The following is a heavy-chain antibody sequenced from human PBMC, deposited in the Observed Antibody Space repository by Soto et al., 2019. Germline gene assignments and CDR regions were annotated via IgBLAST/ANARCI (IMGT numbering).Heavy chain of an antibody. CDR1: GCSISSGGYY. CDR2: IYHSGTT. CDR3: ARRYGSFFDI. Sequence: PSETLSLTCTVSGCSISSGGYYWSWIRQHPGKGLEWIGYIYHSGTTYYNPSLKSRVTISVDTSKNQFSLKLTSVTAADTAVYYCARRYGSFFDIWGQGTMVTVSS. D-gene: IGHD3-10*01. V-gene: IGHV4-31*03. J-gene: IGHJ3*02.